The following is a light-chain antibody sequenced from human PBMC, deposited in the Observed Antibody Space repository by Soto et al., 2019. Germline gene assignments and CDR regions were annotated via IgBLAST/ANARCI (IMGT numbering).Light chain of an antibody. CDR3: TSYVGNAIWV. V-gene: IGLV2-8*01. CDR1: SSDVGAYKY. CDR2: EVT. Sequence: QSALTQPPSASGAPGQSGTISCTGTSSDVGAYKYVSWYQQYPGKAPKLMIYEVTKLPSGVPDRFSGSKSGNTASLTVSGLQAEDEADYYCTSYVGNAIWVFGGGTKVTV. J-gene: IGLJ3*02.